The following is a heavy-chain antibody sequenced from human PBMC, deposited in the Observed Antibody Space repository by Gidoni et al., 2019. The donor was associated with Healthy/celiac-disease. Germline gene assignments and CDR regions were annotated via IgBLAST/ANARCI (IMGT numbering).Heavy chain of an antibody. CDR2: IYSGGST. V-gene: IGHV3-53*01. CDR1: GFTVSSPY. CDR3: ARERRQYQLLFDRSHMDV. Sequence: EVQLVESGGGLIQPGGSLRLSCAASGFTVSSPYMSWVRQATGKGLEWVSVIYSGGSTYYADSVKGRFTISRDNSKNTLYLQMNSLRAEDTAVYYCARERRQYQLLFDRSHMDVWGKGTTVTVSS. J-gene: IGHJ6*03. D-gene: IGHD2-2*01.